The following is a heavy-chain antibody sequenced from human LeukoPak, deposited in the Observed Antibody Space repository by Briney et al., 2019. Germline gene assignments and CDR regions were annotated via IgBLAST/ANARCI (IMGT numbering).Heavy chain of an antibody. CDR3: AGYNDGFDY. CDR1: GFTFSSYG. J-gene: IGHJ4*02. V-gene: IGHV3-33*01. CDR2: IWYDGSNK. D-gene: IGHD1-1*01. Sequence: GGSLRLSCAASGFTFSSYGMRGVRQAPGKGLEWVAVIWYDGSNKYYADSVKGRFTISRDNSKNTLYLQMNSLRAEDTAVYYCAGYNDGFDYWGQGTLVTVSS.